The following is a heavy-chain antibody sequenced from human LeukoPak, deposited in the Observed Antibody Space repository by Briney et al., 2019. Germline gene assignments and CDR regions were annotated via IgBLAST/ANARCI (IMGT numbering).Heavy chain of an antibody. CDR2: VYYSGST. Sequence: SETLSLTCTVSGGSISTYYWSWIRQPPGKGLEWIGYVYYSGSTNYSPSLKSRVTISVDTSKNQFSLRLSSVTAADTAVYYCARDRVTGWFDPWGQGTLVTVSS. CDR1: GGSISTYY. CDR3: ARDRVTGWFDP. J-gene: IGHJ5*02. D-gene: IGHD4-23*01. V-gene: IGHV4-59*01.